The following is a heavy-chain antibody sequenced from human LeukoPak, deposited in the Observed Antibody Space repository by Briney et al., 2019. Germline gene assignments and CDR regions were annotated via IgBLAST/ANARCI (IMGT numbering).Heavy chain of an antibody. CDR2: SSTVTGNI. Sequence: GGSQRLSCAASGFAFISTSIHWVRQAPGKGLEWLSYSSTVTGNIYYADSVKGRFTISRDNAKNSLYLQMNSLRAEDTAVYFCATTGNYYDMDVWGKGTTVTVSS. D-gene: IGHD1-1*01. CDR3: ATTGNYYDMDV. V-gene: IGHV3-48*04. J-gene: IGHJ6*03. CDR1: GFAFISTS.